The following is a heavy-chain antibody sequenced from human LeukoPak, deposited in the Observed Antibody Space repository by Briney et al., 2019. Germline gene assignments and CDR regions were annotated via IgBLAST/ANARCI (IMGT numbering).Heavy chain of an antibody. J-gene: IGHJ5*02. Sequence: GESLKISCKGSGYSFSSYWIGWVRQMPGKGLEWMGFIYPGDSDTRYSPAFQGQVTISADKSISTAYLQWSSLKASDTAMYYCAIKWDLYWFDPWGQGTLVTVSS. V-gene: IGHV5-51*01. D-gene: IGHD1-26*01. CDR2: IYPGDSDT. CDR1: GYSFSSYW. CDR3: AIKWDLYWFDP.